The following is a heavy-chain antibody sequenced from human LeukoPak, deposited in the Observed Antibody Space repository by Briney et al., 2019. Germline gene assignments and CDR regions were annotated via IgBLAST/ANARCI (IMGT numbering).Heavy chain of an antibody. CDR2: IYHSGTS. CDR1: GGSISSGYY. D-gene: IGHD3-22*01. V-gene: IGHV4-38-2*02. Sequence: SQTLSLTCTVSGGSISSGYYWGWIRRPPGKGLEWIGSIYHSGTSYYNPSLKRRVTISVDTSKNQFSLKLSSVTAADTAVYYCARSSEGRYYYDSSGFSYYYYYMDVWGKGTTVTISS. J-gene: IGHJ6*03. CDR3: ARSSEGRYYYDSSGFSYYYYYMDV.